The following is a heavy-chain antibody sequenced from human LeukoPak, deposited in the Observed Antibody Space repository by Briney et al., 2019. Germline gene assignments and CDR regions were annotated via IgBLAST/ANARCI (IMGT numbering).Heavy chain of an antibody. CDR2: IYPGDSRI. CDR3: ACRDLTSTWSFP. J-gene: IGHJ5*02. CDR1: GYSFTSYW. V-gene: IGHV5-51*01. D-gene: IGHD6-13*01. Sequence: GESLQISCQGFGYSFTSYWIGWVRQMPGKGMEWMGVIYPGDSRIRYNPSFQGQVTISVDKSISTAYLQWVSLKASDTAMYYCACRDLTSTWSFPWGQGTLVTVSS.